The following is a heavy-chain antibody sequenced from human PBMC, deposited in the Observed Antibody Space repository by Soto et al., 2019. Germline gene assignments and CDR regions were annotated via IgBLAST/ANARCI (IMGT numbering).Heavy chain of an antibody. Sequence: PGGSLRLSCAASGFSFSSHWMNWVRQALGKGLVWVSCISGDGRTTSHADSVKGRITISRDNAKNTLYLQMNSLRVEDTAVYYCARGVPNCSSSSCYFDFWGQGILVTVSS. CDR3: ARGVPNCSSSSCYFDF. CDR1: GFSFSSHW. V-gene: IGHV3-74*01. J-gene: IGHJ4*02. CDR2: ISGDGRTT. D-gene: IGHD2-15*01.